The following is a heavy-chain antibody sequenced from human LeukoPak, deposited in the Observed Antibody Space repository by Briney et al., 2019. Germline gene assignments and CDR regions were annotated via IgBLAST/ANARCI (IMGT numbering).Heavy chain of an antibody. J-gene: IGHJ4*02. D-gene: IGHD5-18*01. CDR3: AKDFQIKNSYGPVDY. Sequence: GGSLRLSCAASGFTFSSYAMSWVRQAPGKGLEWVSAISGSGGSTYYADPVKGRFTISRDNSKNTLYLQMNSLRAEDTAVYYCAKDFQIKNSYGPVDYWGQGTLVTVSS. CDR2: ISGSGGST. CDR1: GFTFSSYA. V-gene: IGHV3-23*01.